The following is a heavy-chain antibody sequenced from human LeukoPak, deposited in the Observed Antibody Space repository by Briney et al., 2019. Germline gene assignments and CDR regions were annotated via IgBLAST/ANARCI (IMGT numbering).Heavy chain of an antibody. Sequence: SETLSLTCTVSGGSINSHYWSWIRQPPAKGLEWIGYISHTGNTNYNPSLKSRVTISVDTSKNQFSLKLSSVTAADTAVYYCARHAVTLYYFDYWGQGTLVTVSS. D-gene: IGHD4-17*01. CDR2: ISHTGNT. J-gene: IGHJ4*02. V-gene: IGHV4-59*08. CDR1: GGSINSHY. CDR3: ARHAVTLYYFDY.